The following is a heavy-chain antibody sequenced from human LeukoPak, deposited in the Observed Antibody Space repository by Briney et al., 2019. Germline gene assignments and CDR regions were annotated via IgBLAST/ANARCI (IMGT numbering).Heavy chain of an antibody. V-gene: IGHV3-23*01. D-gene: IGHD2-2*01. CDR2: ISGSGGST. CDR1: GFTFSSYA. J-gene: IGHJ4*02. Sequence: GGSLRLSCAASGFTFSSYAMSWVRQAPGKGLEWVSAISGSGGSTYYADSVKGRFTISRDNSKNTLYLQMNSLRDEDTAVYYCAKDAVPAALGEYFFDYWGQGTRVTVSS. CDR3: AKDAVPAALGEYFFDY.